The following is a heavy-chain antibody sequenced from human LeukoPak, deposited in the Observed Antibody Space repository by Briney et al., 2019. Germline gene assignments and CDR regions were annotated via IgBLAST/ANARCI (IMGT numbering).Heavy chain of an antibody. CDR1: GFTVSSNY. D-gene: IGHD3-22*01. Sequence: GGSLRLSCAASGFTVSSNYMSWVRQAPGEGLEWVSVIYTDGTTHYADSVKGRFTISRDNSKNTLYLQMNSLRAEDTAVYYCARSASYDSTSYYIYYFLDVWGKGTTVTISS. V-gene: IGHV3-66*01. J-gene: IGHJ6*03. CDR3: ARSASYDSTSYYIYYFLDV. CDR2: IYTDGTT.